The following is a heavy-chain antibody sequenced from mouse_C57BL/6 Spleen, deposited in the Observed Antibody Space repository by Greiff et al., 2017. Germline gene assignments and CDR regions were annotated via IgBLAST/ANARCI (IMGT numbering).Heavy chain of an antibody. J-gene: IGHJ3*01. V-gene: IGHV5-12*01. Sequence: EVKLVESGGGLVQPGGSLKLSCAASGFTFSDYYMYWVRQTPEKRLEWVAYISNGGGSTYYPDTVKGRFTISRDNAKNTLYLQMSRLKSEDTARYYCAGGDDGYCPFAYWGQGTLVTVSA. D-gene: IGHD2-3*01. CDR1: GFTFSDYY. CDR2: ISNGGGST. CDR3: AGGDDGYCPFAY.